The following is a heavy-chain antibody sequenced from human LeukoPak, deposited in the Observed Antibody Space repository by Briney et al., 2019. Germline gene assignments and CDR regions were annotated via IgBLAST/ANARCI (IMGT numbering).Heavy chain of an antibody. Sequence: PSETLSLTCAVYGGSFSGYYWSWIRQPPGKGLEWIGEINHSGSTNYNLSLKSRVTISVDTSKNQFSLKLSSVTAADTAVYYCARGVGATEGDAFDIWGQGTMVTVSS. J-gene: IGHJ3*02. D-gene: IGHD1-26*01. CDR2: INHSGST. CDR3: ARGVGATEGDAFDI. V-gene: IGHV4-34*01. CDR1: GGSFSGYY.